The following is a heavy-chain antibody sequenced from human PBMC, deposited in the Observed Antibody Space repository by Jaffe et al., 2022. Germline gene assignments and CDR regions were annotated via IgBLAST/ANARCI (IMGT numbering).Heavy chain of an antibody. V-gene: IGHV3-21*01. CDR2: ISSSSSYI. D-gene: IGHD5-12*01. CDR1: GFTFSSYS. J-gene: IGHJ4*02. CDR3: ARVRGYPPRDFDY. Sequence: EVQLVESGGGLVKPGGSLRLSCAASGFTFSSYSMNWVRQAPGKGLEWVSSISSSSSYIYYADSVKGRFTISRDNAKNSLYLQMNSLRAEDTAVYYCARVRGYPPRDFDYWGQGTLVTVSS.